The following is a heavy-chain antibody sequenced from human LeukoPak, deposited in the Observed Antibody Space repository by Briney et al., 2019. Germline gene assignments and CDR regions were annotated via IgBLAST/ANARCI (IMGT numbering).Heavy chain of an antibody. D-gene: IGHD3-22*01. V-gene: IGHV3-23*01. CDR1: GFTFSSYA. Sequence: GGSLRLSCAASGFTFSSYAMSWVRQAPGKGLEWVSAISGSGSSTYYADSVKGRFTISRDNSKNTLYLQMNSLRAEDTAVYYCAKGDSGYYYATSDYWGQGTLVTVSS. CDR3: AKGDSGYYYATSDY. CDR2: ISGSGSST. J-gene: IGHJ4*02.